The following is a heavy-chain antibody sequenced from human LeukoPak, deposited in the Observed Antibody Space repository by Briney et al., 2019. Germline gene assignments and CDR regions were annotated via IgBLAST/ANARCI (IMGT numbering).Heavy chain of an antibody. CDR1: GGSISSSSYY. CDR3: ARRGSGKDWFDP. D-gene: IGHD3-16*01. V-gene: IGHV4-39*01. Sequence: SETLSLTCTVSGGSISSSSYYWSWIRQPPGKGLEWIGEINHSGSTNYNPSLKSRVTISVDTSKNQFSLKLSSVTAADTAVFYCARRGSGKDWFDPWGQGTLVTVSS. J-gene: IGHJ5*02. CDR2: INHSGST.